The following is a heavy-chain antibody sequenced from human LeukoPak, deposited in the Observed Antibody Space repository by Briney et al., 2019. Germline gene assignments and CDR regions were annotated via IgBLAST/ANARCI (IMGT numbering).Heavy chain of an antibody. CDR1: GGSISTYH. Sequence: SETLSLTCTVSGGSISTYHWNWIRQPPGKGLEWIGYIHRGSTNYNPSLRSRVTISVDTSKKQVYLRLTSMTAADAAVYYCARLTRDGYTTFWGQGNLVTVSS. J-gene: IGHJ4*02. D-gene: IGHD5-24*01. CDR2: IHRGST. V-gene: IGHV4-59*01. CDR3: ARLTRDGYTTF.